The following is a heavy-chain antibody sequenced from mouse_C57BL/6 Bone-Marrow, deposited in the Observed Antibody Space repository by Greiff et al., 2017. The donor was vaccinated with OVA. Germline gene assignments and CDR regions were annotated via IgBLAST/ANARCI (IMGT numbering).Heavy chain of an antibody. V-gene: IGHV5-6*01. J-gene: IGHJ1*03. CDR3: ARRGYYYEVDFDV. D-gene: IGHD1-1*01. CDR2: ISSGGSYT. CDR1: GFTFSSYG. Sequence: EVQRVESGGDLVKPGGSLKLSCAASGFTFSSYGMSWVRQTPDKRLECVATISSGGSYTYYPDSVKGRFTISRDNAKNTLYLQMSSLKSEDTAMYYCARRGYYYEVDFDVWGTGTTVTVSS.